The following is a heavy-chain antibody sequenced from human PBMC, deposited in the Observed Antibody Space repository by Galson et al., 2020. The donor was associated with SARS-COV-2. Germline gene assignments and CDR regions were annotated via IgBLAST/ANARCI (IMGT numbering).Heavy chain of an antibody. V-gene: IGHV6-1*01. D-gene: IGHD3-10*01. CDR1: GDSVSSNSAA. CDR3: ARGGYYGSGSDSSYYYYGMDV. J-gene: IGHJ6*04. CDR2: TYYRSQWFD. Sequence: SQTLSLTCAISGDSVSSNSAAWNWIRRSPSRGLEWLGRTYYRSQWFDDYAISLRGRITVTPDTSRNQFSLQLNSVTPEDTAVYYCARGGYYGSGSDSSYYYYGMDVWGKGTTVTVSS.